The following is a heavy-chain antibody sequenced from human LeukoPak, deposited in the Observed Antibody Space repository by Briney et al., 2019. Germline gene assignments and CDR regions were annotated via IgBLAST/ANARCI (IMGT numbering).Heavy chain of an antibody. Sequence: SETLSLTCTVSGGSVSSGTYYWSWIRQLPGKGLEWIGYIYYSGSTNYNPSLKGRVTVSVDTSKNQCSLKLSSVTTADTAVYYCTRSTNLEAFDIWGQGTMVTVSS. J-gene: IGHJ3*02. D-gene: IGHD2-8*01. CDR3: TRSTNLEAFDI. V-gene: IGHV4-61*01. CDR2: IYYSGST. CDR1: GGSVSSGTYY.